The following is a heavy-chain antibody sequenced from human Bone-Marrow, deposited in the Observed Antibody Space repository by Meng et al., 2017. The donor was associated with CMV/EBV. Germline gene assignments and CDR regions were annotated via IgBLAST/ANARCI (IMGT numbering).Heavy chain of an antibody. V-gene: IGHV4-31*03. D-gene: IGHD2-2*01. CDR3: ATQDRFNIVVVPAAISGGVDY. CDR1: GGSISSGGYY. CDR2: IYYSGST. J-gene: IGHJ4*02. Sequence: SETLSLTCTVSGGSISSGGYYWSWIRQHPGKGLEWIGYIYYSGSTYYNPSLKSRVTISVDTSKNQFSLKLSSVTAADTAVYYCATQDRFNIVVVPAAISGGVDYWGQGKLVTVSS.